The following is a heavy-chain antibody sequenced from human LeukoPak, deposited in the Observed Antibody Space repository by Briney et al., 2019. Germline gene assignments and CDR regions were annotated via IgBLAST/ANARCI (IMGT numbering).Heavy chain of an antibody. Sequence: SETLSLTCTVSGGSISSYYWSWIRQPPGKGLEWIGEINHSGSTNYNPSLKSRVTISVGTSKNQFSLKLSSVTAADTAVYYCASKYSSSWYMDVWGQGTTVTVSS. D-gene: IGHD6-13*01. J-gene: IGHJ6*02. V-gene: IGHV4-34*01. CDR2: INHSGST. CDR1: GGSISSYY. CDR3: ASKYSSSWYMDV.